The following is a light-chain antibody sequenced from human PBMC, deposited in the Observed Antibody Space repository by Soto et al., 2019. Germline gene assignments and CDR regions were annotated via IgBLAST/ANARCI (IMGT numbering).Light chain of an antibody. Sequence: EVVMTQSPATLSVSPGERATLSCRASQSVSSNLAWYQQKPGQAPRLLIYGASTRAKGVPARFSGSGSGTEFTLTISSLQSEDFAVYYGQQYNYWHPVFTFGLGTKGEI. CDR2: GAS. V-gene: IGKV3-15*01. J-gene: IGKJ3*01. CDR1: QSVSSN. CDR3: QQYNYWHPVFT.